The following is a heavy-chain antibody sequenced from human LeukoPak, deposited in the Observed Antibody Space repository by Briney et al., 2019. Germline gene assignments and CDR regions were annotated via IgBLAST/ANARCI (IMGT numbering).Heavy chain of an antibody. V-gene: IGHV4-59*10. J-gene: IGHJ4*02. D-gene: IGHD3-10*01. CDR2: IYISGST. Sequence: SETLSLTRAVSVGSIRGYFGSWSRQPAGKGVEWVGRIYISGSTDYNTSPKRRVTMSVDTSQNRFFLKLTSVTAADTAVYYCAKYDSGSLLLWGGGPLVRVS. CDR3: AKYDSGSLLL. CDR1: VGSIRGYF.